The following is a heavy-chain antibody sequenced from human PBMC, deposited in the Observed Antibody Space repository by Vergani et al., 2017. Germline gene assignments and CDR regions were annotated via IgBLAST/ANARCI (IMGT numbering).Heavy chain of an antibody. CDR1: GGSFSGYY. D-gene: IGHD3-9*01. Sequence: QVQLQQWGAGLLKPSETLSPTCAVSGGSFSGYYWSWIRQPPGKGLEWIGEINHSGSTNYNPSLKSRVTISVDTSKNQFSLKLSSVTAADTAVYYCARGRLRYFDWLSKPDAFDIWGQGTMVTVSS. CDR2: INHSGST. V-gene: IGHV4-34*01. J-gene: IGHJ3*02. CDR3: ARGRLRYFDWLSKPDAFDI.